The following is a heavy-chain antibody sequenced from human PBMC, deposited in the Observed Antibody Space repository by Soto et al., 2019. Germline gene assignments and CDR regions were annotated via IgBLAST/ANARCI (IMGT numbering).Heavy chain of an antibody. CDR1: GVTLSNAW. CDR2: SKTKSDGGTA. Sequence: EVQLVESGGGLVKPGGSLRLSCAVSGVTLSNAWMNWVRQAPGKGLEWVGLSKTKSDGGTADYAELVKGRFTILRDDSKNVLYLQMHSLEMEDTAVYYCALIPDWFDPWGQGTQVSVSS. CDR3: ALIPDWFDP. V-gene: IGHV3-15*07. J-gene: IGHJ5*02. D-gene: IGHD2-2*02.